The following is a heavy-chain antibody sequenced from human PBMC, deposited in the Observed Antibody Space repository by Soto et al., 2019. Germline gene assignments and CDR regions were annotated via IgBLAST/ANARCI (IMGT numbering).Heavy chain of an antibody. J-gene: IGHJ5*02. D-gene: IGHD6-13*01. CDR1: GGTFSSYA. CDR2: IIPIFGTA. CDR3: APSPPAAGHA. Sequence: QVQLVQSGAEVKKPGSSVKVSCKASGGTFSSYAISWVRQAPGQGLEWMGGIIPIFGTAHYAQRFQGRVTITADESTSTAYMELSSRRSEDTAGYYCAPSPPAAGHAWGQGTLVTVSS. V-gene: IGHV1-69*12.